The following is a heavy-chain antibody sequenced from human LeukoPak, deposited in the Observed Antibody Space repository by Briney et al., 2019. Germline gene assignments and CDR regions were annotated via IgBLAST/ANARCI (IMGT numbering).Heavy chain of an antibody. CDR1: GFTFSSYA. V-gene: IGHV3-64*01. D-gene: IGHD3-3*01. J-gene: IGHJ4*02. Sequence: GGSLRLSCAASGFTFSSYAMHWVRQAPGKGLEYVSAISSNGGNTYYANSVKGRFTISRDNSKNTLYLQMGSLRAEDMAVYYCARGITRFLEWFHLDYWGQGTLVTASS. CDR2: ISSNGGNT. CDR3: ARGITRFLEWFHLDY.